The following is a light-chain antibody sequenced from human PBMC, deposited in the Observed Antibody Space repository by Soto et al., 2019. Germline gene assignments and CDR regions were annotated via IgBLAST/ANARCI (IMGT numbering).Light chain of an antibody. J-gene: IGKJ1*01. CDR1: QTISSW. V-gene: IGKV1-5*03. Sequence: TQSPSTLSGYVGERIPIPCRASQTISSWLAWYQQKPGKAPKLLIYKASTLKSGVPSRFSGSGSGTEFTLTISSLQPDDFATYYCQHYNSYSEAFGQGAKVDI. CDR2: KAS. CDR3: QHYNSYSEA.